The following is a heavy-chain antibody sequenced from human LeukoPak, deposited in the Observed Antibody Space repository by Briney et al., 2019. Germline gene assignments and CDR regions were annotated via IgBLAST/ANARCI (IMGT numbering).Heavy chain of an antibody. CDR1: GYTFTSYG. Sequence: ASVKVSCKASGYTFTSYGISWVRQAPGQGLEWMGWISAYNGNTNYAQKLQGRVTMTTDTSTSTAYMELRSLRSDDTAVYYCARVQTLGRLVATDVFDIWGQGTMVTVSS. D-gene: IGHD6-6*01. CDR2: ISAYNGNT. V-gene: IGHV1-18*01. J-gene: IGHJ3*02. CDR3: ARVQTLGRLVATDVFDI.